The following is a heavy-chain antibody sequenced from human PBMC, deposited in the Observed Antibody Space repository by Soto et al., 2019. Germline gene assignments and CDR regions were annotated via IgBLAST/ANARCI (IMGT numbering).Heavy chain of an antibody. CDR3: AFRVARVREAKGAFDI. Sequence: SQTQSLTCAVYGGSFSGYYWSWIRQPQEKGQERIGEIKHSGSTNYNPSLKSRVTISVDTSKNQFSLKLSFVTAADTAVYYCAFRVARVREAKGAFDIWGHGTMVTVSS. V-gene: IGHV4-34*01. D-gene: IGHD3-10*01. CDR1: GGSFSGYY. CDR2: IKHSGST. J-gene: IGHJ3*02.